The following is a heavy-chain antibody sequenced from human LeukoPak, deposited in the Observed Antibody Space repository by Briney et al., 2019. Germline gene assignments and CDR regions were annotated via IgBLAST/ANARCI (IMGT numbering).Heavy chain of an antibody. CDR3: ARGGWYLDY. CDR2: IHDSGST. D-gene: IGHD6-19*01. J-gene: IGHJ4*02. V-gene: IGHV4-61*01. Sequence: SETLSLTCTVSGGSVSSGSHYWRWIRQPPGKGLEWIGYIHDSGSTNYNPSLKSLVTISVDMSKKQFSLKLNSVAAADTAVYYCARGGWYLDYWGQGTLVTVSS. CDR1: GGSVSSGSHY.